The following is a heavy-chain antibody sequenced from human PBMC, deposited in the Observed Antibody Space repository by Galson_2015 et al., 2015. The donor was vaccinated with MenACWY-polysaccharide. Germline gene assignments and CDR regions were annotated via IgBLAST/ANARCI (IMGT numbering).Heavy chain of an antibody. D-gene: IGHD3-22*01. Sequence: SLRLSCAASGFTFSTYWMHWVRQAPGKGLVWVSRIKSDGSSTNYADSVKGRFTISRDNAKNTLYLQMHNLRADDTAIYSCATHPKGTDSRWYDYWGPGTLVTVSS. CDR1: GFTFSTYW. CDR2: IKSDGSST. V-gene: IGHV3-74*01. CDR3: ATHPKGTDSRWYDY. J-gene: IGHJ4*02.